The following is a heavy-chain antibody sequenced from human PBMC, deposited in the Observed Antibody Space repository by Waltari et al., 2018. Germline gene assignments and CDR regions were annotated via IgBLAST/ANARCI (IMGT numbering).Heavy chain of an antibody. CDR3: AKTKAPGIDYFDY. V-gene: IGHV3-23*01. CDR1: GFTFSNYA. J-gene: IGHJ4*02. Sequence: EVQLLESGGGLVQPGGSLRLSCAASGFTFSNYALIWIRRAPGKGLEWVSGISGSGTGTYYEDSVKGRFTISRDNSKNTLYLQMNSLRAEDTAVYYCAKTKAPGIDYFDYWGQGTLVTVSS. D-gene: IGHD3-3*02. CDR2: ISGSGTGT.